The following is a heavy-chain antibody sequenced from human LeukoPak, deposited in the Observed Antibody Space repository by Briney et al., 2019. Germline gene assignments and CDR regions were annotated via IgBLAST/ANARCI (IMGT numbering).Heavy chain of an antibody. V-gene: IGHV3-7*03. CDR1: GFTFSGYW. J-gene: IGHJ4*02. Sequence: PGGSLRLSCAASGFTFSGYWMSWVRQTPGKGLEWVANIKQDGSQKNYVDSVKGRFTISRDNAKNSLYLQMNSLRAEDTAVYYCAKGGSSSPRSTFDYWGQGTLLTVSS. CDR3: AKGGSSSPRSTFDY. CDR2: IKQDGSQK. D-gene: IGHD6-13*01.